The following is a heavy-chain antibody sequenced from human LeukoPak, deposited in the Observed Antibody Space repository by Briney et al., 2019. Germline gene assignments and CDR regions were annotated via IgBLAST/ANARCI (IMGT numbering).Heavy chain of an antibody. CDR3: ARGRMGITIFGVVIELGFDY. V-gene: IGHV4-34*01. J-gene: IGHJ4*02. D-gene: IGHD3-3*01. Sequence: SETLSLTCAVYGGSFSGYYWSWIRQPPGKGLEWIGGINHSGSTNYNPSLKSRVTISVDTSKNQFSLKLSSVTAADTAVYYCARGRMGITIFGVVIELGFDYWGQGTLVTVSS. CDR2: INHSGST. CDR1: GGSFSGYY.